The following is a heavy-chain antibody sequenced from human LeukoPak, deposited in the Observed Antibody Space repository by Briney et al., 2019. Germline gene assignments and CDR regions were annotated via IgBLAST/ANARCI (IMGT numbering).Heavy chain of an antibody. J-gene: IGHJ4*02. D-gene: IGHD1-1*01. V-gene: IGHV3-7*01. CDR1: GFTFRSYW. Sequence: GGSLRLSCAASGFTFRSYWMSWVRQAPGKGPEWVANIKQGGSEKYYVDSVKGRFTISRDNAKNSLHLQMNSLRAEDTAVYYCATNWNGGAVDYWGQGTLVTVSS. CDR2: IKQGGSEK. CDR3: ATNWNGGAVDY.